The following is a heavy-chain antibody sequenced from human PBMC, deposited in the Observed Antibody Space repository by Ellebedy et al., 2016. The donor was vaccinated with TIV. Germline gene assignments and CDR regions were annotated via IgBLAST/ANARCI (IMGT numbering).Heavy chain of an antibody. J-gene: IGHJ2*01. V-gene: IGHV4-39*01. CDR3: ARHPPSYYSTSGEGWYFDL. CDR2: LYYSATT. Sequence: SETLSLXXTVSGGPISSCSYFWGWFRPPPGKGLAWIASLYYSATTYYNPSLKSRVAISIDTSKNQFTLRLSSVTAADTAVFYCARHPPSYYSTSGEGWYFDLWGRGTLVTVSS. D-gene: IGHD3-22*01. CDR1: GGPISSCSYF.